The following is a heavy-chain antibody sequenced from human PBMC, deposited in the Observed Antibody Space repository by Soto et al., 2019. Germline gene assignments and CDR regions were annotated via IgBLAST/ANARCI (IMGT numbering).Heavy chain of an antibody. CDR2: IYYSGST. V-gene: IGHV4-30-4*01. CDR3: ARDILEKGSNWFDP. Sequence: QVQLQESGPGLVKPSQTLSLTCTVSGGSISSGDYYWSWIRQPPGKGLEWIGYIYYSGSTYYNPSLKSRVTISGDTSKNQFSLKLRSVTAADTAVYYCARDILEKGSNWFDPWGQGTLVTVSS. CDR1: GGSISSGDYY. D-gene: IGHD3-3*01. J-gene: IGHJ5*02.